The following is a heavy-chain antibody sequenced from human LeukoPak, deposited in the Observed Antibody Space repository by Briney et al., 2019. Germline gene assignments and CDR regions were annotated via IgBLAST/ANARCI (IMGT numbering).Heavy chain of an antibody. Sequence: GGTLRLSCEASGYPFSSLALSWVRQAPGKGLEWVSTISGSGVNINYADSVKGRFTISRDNSKNTLYLQMNSLRAEDTAVYYCAIRPFSSTSFYHDYWGQGTLVTVSS. CDR3: AIRPFSSTSFYHDY. CDR2: ISGSGVNI. CDR1: GYPFSSLA. D-gene: IGHD2-2*01. J-gene: IGHJ4*02. V-gene: IGHV3-23*01.